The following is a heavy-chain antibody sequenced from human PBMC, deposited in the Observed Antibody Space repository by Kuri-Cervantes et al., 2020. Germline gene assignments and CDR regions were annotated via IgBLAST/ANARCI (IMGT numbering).Heavy chain of an antibody. V-gene: IGHV3-66*01. CDR1: GLTVSSNY. Sequence: GESLKISCAASGLTVSSNYMSWVRQAPGKGLEWVSIIYSGGSTCYADSVKGRFTISRDNSKNTLYLQMNSLRAEDTAVYYCARGNVKAPADGMDVWGQGTTVTVSS. CDR3: ARGNVKAPADGMDV. J-gene: IGHJ6*02. CDR2: IYSGGST. D-gene: IGHD3-16*01.